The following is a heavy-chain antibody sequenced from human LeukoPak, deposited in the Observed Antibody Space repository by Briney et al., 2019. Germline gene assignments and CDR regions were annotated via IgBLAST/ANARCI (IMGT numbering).Heavy chain of an antibody. CDR2: ISSSGSTI. J-gene: IGHJ4*02. D-gene: IGHD4-17*01. V-gene: IGHV3-48*03. CDR3: AKGALTTVTTMGGYFDS. Sequence: PGGSLRLSCADSGFTFSSYEMNWVREAPGKGLEWVSYISSSGSTIYYADSVKGRFTISRDNSKNTLYLQMNSLRAEDTAVYYCAKGALTTVTTMGGYFDSWGQGTLVTVSS. CDR1: GFTFSSYE.